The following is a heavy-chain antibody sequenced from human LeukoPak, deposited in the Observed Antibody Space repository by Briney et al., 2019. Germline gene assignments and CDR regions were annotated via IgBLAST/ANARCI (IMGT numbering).Heavy chain of an antibody. J-gene: IGHJ5*02. CDR2: LYTGGST. Sequence: SETLSLTCTIPGGSISSYYWSWIRQPAGKGLEWIGRLYTGGSTNYNPSLKSRVTMSVDTSKNQSSLKLSSVTAADTAVYYCARDGQWLTSNWFDPWGQGTLVTVSS. CDR3: ARDGQWLTSNWFDP. CDR1: GGSISSYY. D-gene: IGHD6-19*01. V-gene: IGHV4-4*07.